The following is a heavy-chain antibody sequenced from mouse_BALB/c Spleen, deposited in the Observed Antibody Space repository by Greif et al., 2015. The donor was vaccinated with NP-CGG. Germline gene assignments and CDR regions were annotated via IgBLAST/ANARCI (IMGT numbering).Heavy chain of an antibody. D-gene: IGHD1-1*01. CDR1: GYTFTSYW. V-gene: IGHV1S81*02. CDR3: ARSYYGSSYAMDY. J-gene: IGHJ4*01. Sequence: VQLQQSGAELVKPGASVRLSCKASGYTFTSYWMHWVKQRPGQGLEWIGEINPSNGRTNYNEKFKSKATLTVDKSSSTAYMQLSSLTSEDSAVYYCARSYYGSSYAMDYWGQGTSVTVSS. CDR2: INPSNGRT.